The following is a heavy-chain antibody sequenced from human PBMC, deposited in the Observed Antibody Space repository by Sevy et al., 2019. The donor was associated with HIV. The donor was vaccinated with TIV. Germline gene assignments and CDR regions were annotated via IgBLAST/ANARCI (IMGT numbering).Heavy chain of an antibody. CDR3: ARCQQDNYSHDGAVYYGLLFDH. CDR1: GFTFGDYW. J-gene: IGHJ4*02. D-gene: IGHD3-9*01. V-gene: IGHV3-7*01. Sequence: GGSLRLSCAASGFTFGDYWLTWVRQVPGKGLEWVANIKQGGSETYYADSVKGRFSITRDKAKNSLYLQMNSLRAEDTAVYYCARCQQDNYSHDGAVYYGLLFDHWGQGALVTVSS. CDR2: IKQGGSET.